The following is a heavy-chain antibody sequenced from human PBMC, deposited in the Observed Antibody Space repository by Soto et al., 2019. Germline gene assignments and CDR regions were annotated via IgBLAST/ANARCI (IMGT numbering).Heavy chain of an antibody. CDR2: ANSDGSYT. CDR3: ARSISTIYGMDV. Sequence: EVQLVESGGGLVQPGGSLRLSCAVSGFTFRSYWMHWVRQAPGKGLVWVSCANSDGSYTRYADSVKGRFTISRDNAKNTLYLQMNSLRAEDTAVYYCARSISTIYGMDVWGQGTTVTVPS. V-gene: IGHV3-74*01. D-gene: IGHD3-3*01. CDR1: GFTFRSYW. J-gene: IGHJ6*02.